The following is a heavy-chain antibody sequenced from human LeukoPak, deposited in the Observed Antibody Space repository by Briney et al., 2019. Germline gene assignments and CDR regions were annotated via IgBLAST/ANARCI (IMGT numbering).Heavy chain of an antibody. Sequence: PGGSLRLSCAASGFTFSSYSMNWVRQAPGKGLEWVSSISSSSSYIYYADSVKGRFTISRDNAKNSLYLQMNSLRAEDTAVYYCARAPLRFGELLGPRNFDYWGQGTLVTVSS. D-gene: IGHD3-10*01. J-gene: IGHJ4*02. V-gene: IGHV3-21*01. CDR2: ISSSSSYI. CDR3: ARAPLRFGELLGPRNFDY. CDR1: GFTFSSYS.